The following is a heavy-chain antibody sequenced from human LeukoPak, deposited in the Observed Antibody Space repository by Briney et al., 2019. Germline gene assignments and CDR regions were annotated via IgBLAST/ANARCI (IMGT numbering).Heavy chain of an antibody. V-gene: IGHV3-48*02. CDR2: IGTSSSTI. J-gene: IGHJ4*02. Sequence: PGGSLRLSCAASGFTFSSYGMNRVRQAPGKGLEWVSYIGTSSSTIYYADSVKGRFTISRDNAKNSLYLQMNSLRDEDTAVYYCARHDYGGNSGDYWGQGTLVTVSS. D-gene: IGHD4-23*01. CDR3: ARHDYGGNSGDY. CDR1: GFTFSSYG.